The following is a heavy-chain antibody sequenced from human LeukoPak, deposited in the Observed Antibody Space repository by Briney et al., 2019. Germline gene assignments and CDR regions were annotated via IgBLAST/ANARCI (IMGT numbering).Heavy chain of an antibody. J-gene: IGHJ3*02. CDR2: INPNTGDT. Sequence: ASVKVSCKASGYTFTGYYIHWVRQAPGQGLEWMGWINPNTGDTNYAQKLQGRVTMTTDTSTSTAYMELRSLRSDDTAVYYCARHRGVNDAFDIWGQGTMVTVSS. V-gene: IGHV1-18*04. CDR1: GYTFTGYY. CDR3: ARHRGVNDAFDI. D-gene: IGHD3-10*01.